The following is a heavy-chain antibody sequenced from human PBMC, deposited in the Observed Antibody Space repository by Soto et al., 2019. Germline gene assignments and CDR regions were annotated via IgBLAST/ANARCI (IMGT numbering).Heavy chain of an antibody. V-gene: IGHV1-18*04. CDR1: GYTFTSYG. D-gene: IGHD2-2*02. CDR2: ISAYNGSK. CDR3: DRDKYCSSTRCYMQGYYCYGKDV. Sequence: ASVKVSCKTSGYTFTSYGISWVRQAPGQGLEWMGWISAYNGSKNYAQKLQGRVTMTTDTSTSTAYMELRSLRSDDTAVYYCDRDKYCSSTRCYMQGYYCYGKDVWGQGTRVNVSS. J-gene: IGHJ6*02.